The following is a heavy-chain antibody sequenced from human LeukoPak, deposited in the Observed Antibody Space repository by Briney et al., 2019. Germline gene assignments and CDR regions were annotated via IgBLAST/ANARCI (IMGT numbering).Heavy chain of an antibody. CDR2: IRYDGSNK. CDR3: ATPQSRIILDLNTYAFDI. D-gene: IGHD3-3*01. J-gene: IGHJ3*02. V-gene: IGHV3-30*02. CDR1: GFTFSSYG. Sequence: GGSLRLSCAASGFTFSSYGMHWVRQAPGKGLEWVAFIRYDGSNKYYADSVKGRFTISRDNSKNTLYLQMNSLRAEDTAVYYCATPQSRIILDLNTYAFDIWGQGTMVTVSS.